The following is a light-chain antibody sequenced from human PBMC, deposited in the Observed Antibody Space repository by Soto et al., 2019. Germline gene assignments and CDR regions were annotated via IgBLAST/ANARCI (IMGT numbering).Light chain of an antibody. Sequence: QSALTQPASVSGSPGQSITISCTGTSSDVGSYNLVSWYQQHPGKAPKLMIYEGSKRPSGVSNRFSGSKSGNTASLTISGLQAEDEADYYCCSYAGSPVVFGTGNKVTVL. J-gene: IGLJ1*01. V-gene: IGLV2-23*01. CDR3: CSYAGSPVV. CDR2: EGS. CDR1: SSDVGSYNL.